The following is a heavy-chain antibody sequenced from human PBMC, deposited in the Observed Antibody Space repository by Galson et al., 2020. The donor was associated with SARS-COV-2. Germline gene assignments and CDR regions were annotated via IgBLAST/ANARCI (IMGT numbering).Heavy chain of an antibody. CDR1: GFTFSSYA. Sequence: GGSLRLSCAAFGFTFSSYAMHWVRQAPGKGLEWVAVISYDGSNKYYADSVKGRFTISRDNSKNTLYLQMNSLRAEDTAVYYCASSVLRFLEWPAGPSFDPWGQGTLVTVSS. V-gene: IGHV3-30*04. CDR3: ASSVLRFLEWPAGPSFDP. CDR2: ISYDGSNK. J-gene: IGHJ5*02. D-gene: IGHD3-3*01.